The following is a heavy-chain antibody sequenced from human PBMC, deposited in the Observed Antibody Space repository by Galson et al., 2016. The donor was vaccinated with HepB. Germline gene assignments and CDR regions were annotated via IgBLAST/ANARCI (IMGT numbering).Heavy chain of an antibody. D-gene: IGHD2-15*01. CDR1: GYTFTSYF. CDR2: VNAGHGET. CDR3: ARSLYCRGGRCDFDY. J-gene: IGHJ4*02. V-gene: IGHV1-3*01. Sequence: QSGAEVKKPGESLKISCKASGYTFTSYFIHWLRQAPGQRPEWMGWVNAGHGETEYSQKFQGRVTMSRDTSGSTAYMELSSLTSDDTAVYYCARSLYCRGGRCDFDYWGQGTLVTVSS.